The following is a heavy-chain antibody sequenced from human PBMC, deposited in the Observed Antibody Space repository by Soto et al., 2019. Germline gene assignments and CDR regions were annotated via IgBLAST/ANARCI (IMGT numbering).Heavy chain of an antibody. Sequence: GASLTISCPCSGYSFTSYWISWVRQMPGNGLEWMGRIDPSDSYTNYSPSFQGHGTISADKSISTAYLQWSSRKASDTTMYDWARAASSAFSWFGPWGQGNLVTVFS. CDR3: ARAASSAFSWFGP. V-gene: IGHV5-10-1*01. CDR2: IDPSDSYT. D-gene: IGHD6-25*01. CDR1: GYSFTSYW. J-gene: IGHJ5*02.